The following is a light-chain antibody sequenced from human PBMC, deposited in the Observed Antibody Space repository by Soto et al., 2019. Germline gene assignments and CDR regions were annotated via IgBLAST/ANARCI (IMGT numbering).Light chain of an antibody. CDR3: QQYNDRPPRYT. Sequence: EIVMTQSPATLSVSPGERVSLSCRASQSVSRNVAWYQQKLGQAPRLLMFAASTRATGIPARFSGSGSGIEFTLTISSLQSEDFAVYYCQQYNDRPPRYTFGQGTKLEIK. J-gene: IGKJ2*01. V-gene: IGKV3-15*01. CDR2: AAS. CDR1: QSVSRN.